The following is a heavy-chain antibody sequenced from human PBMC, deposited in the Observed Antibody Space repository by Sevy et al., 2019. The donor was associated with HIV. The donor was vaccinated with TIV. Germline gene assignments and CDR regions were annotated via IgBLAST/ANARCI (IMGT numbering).Heavy chain of an antibody. CDR3: ARDSSTTGLDY. D-gene: IGHD4-17*01. J-gene: IGHJ4*02. V-gene: IGHV3-7*03. CDR1: TFTFSDYW. CDR2: INRDGGET. Sequence: GGSLRLSCAASTFTFSDYWMTWVRQAPGKGPEWVANINRDGGETDYVDSVKGRFTISRDNAKNSLYLQMNSLRAEDTALYHCARDSSTTGLDYWGQGTLVTVSS.